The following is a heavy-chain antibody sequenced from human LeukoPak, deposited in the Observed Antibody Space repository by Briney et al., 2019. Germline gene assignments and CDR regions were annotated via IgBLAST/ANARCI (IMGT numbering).Heavy chain of an antibody. CDR2: IYSGGST. CDR1: GFTVRSNY. CDR3: ARDQYSSSYYYYYYMDV. D-gene: IGHD6-6*01. J-gene: IGHJ6*03. Sequence: GSLRLSCAASGFTVRSNYMSWVRQAPGKGLEWVSVIYSGGSTYYADSVKGRFTISRDNSKNSLFLQMNSLRADDTAVYYCARDQYSSSYYYYYYMDVWGKGTTVTVSS. V-gene: IGHV3-66*01.